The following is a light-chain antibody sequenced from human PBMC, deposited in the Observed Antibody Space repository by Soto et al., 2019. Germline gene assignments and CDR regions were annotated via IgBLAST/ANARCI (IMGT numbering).Light chain of an antibody. CDR3: HQYYTPPQP. Sequence: DIVMTQSPDSLAVSLGERATIHCRSSQRVLFNSNNKNYLAWYQQRPGQPPNLLIYWASTRRSGVPDRFSGSGSGTNFTLTISSLQAEDVAVYYCHQYYTPPQPFGQGTKVEIK. CDR1: QRVLFNSNNKNY. V-gene: IGKV4-1*01. J-gene: IGKJ1*01. CDR2: WAS.